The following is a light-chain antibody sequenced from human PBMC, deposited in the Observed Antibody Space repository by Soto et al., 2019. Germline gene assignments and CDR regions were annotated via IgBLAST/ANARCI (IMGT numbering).Light chain of an antibody. CDR1: QGIRSD. CDR3: LQDYYYPYT. CDR2: AAS. V-gene: IGKV1-6*01. J-gene: IGKJ2*01. Sequence: AIQMTQSPSSLSASVGDRVTITCRASQGIRSDVAWYQQKPGKAPELLVYAASNLQSGVPSRFSGSGSGTDFTLTISSLQPEDFATYYCLQDYYYPYTFGQGTKVDIK.